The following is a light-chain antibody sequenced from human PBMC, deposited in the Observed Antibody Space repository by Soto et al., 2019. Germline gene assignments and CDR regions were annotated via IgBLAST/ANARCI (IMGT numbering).Light chain of an antibody. J-gene: IGKJ5*01. Sequence: IQLTRSPSSLSASVADTVAITCRTSQVISSYLAWYQQKPGKAPKLLIYSTSTMHTGVPSRFSGSGSGTDFTLTISSLQPEDFATYYCQQLHTYPFTFGQGTRLEIK. V-gene: IGKV1-9*01. CDR3: QQLHTYPFT. CDR2: STS. CDR1: QVISSY.